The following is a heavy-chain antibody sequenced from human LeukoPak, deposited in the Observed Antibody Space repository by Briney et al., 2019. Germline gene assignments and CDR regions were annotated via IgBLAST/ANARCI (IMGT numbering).Heavy chain of an antibody. Sequence: ASVKVSCKASGYTFTGYYMHWVRQAPGQGLEWMGWINPNSGGTNYAQKFQGWVTMTRDTSISTAYMELSRLRSDDTAVYYCARGAAMGTYYYGMDVWGQGTTVTVSS. V-gene: IGHV1-2*04. CDR3: ARGAAMGTYYYGMDV. CDR2: INPNSGGT. CDR1: GYTFTGYY. J-gene: IGHJ6*02. D-gene: IGHD5-18*01.